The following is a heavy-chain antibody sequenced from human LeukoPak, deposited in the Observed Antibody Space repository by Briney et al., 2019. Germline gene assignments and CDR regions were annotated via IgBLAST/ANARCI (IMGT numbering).Heavy chain of an antibody. D-gene: IGHD4-17*01. CDR3: AKEDYGYNEYYFDY. V-gene: IGHV3-9*01. CDR2: ISWNSGTK. CDR1: GFTFDDYV. J-gene: IGHJ4*02. Sequence: GGSLRLSCAASGFTFDDYVMHWVRQAPGKGLEWVSSISWNSGTKQYADSVRGRFTISRDNAKNSLYLVMNSLRAEDTALYFCAKEDYGYNEYYFDYWGQGTLVTVSS.